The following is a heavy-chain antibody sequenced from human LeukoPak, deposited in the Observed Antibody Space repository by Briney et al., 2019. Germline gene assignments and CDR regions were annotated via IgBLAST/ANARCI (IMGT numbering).Heavy chain of an antibody. Sequence: GESLKISCKGSGYSFTSYWIGWVRQMPGKGLEWMGIIYPGDSDTRYSPSFQGQVTISAGKSISTAYLQWSSLKASDTAMYYCASTSVIDSSGYIDAFDIWGQGTMVTVSS. CDR3: ASTSVIDSSGYIDAFDI. CDR1: GYSFTSYW. D-gene: IGHD3-22*01. V-gene: IGHV5-51*01. CDR2: IYPGDSDT. J-gene: IGHJ3*02.